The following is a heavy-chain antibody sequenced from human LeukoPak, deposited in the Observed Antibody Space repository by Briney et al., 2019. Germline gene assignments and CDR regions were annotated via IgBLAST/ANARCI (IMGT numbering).Heavy chain of an antibody. V-gene: IGHV5-51*01. J-gene: IGHJ4*02. Sequence: GESLKISCKGSGYNFTSYWIGWVRQMPGKGLEWMGNIYPDDSDIRYSPSFQGQVTISADKSISTAYLQWSSLKASDTATYYCARPDTVTTGVVDYWGQGTLVTVSS. CDR1: GYNFTSYW. D-gene: IGHD4-11*01. CDR3: ARPDTVTTGVVDY. CDR2: IYPDDSDI.